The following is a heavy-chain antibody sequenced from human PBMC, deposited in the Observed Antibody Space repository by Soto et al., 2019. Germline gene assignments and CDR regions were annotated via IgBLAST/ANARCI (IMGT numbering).Heavy chain of an antibody. CDR3: ARGGYCSSTSCYAWFDP. J-gene: IGHJ5*02. D-gene: IGHD2-2*03. V-gene: IGHV4-59*01. Sequence: SETLSLTCSVSGGSISSYCWSWIRQPPGKGLEWIGYIYYSGSTNYNPSLKSRVTISVDTSKNQFSLKLSSVTAADTAVYYCARGGYCSSTSCYAWFDPWGQGTLVTVSS. CDR1: GGSISSYC. CDR2: IYYSGST.